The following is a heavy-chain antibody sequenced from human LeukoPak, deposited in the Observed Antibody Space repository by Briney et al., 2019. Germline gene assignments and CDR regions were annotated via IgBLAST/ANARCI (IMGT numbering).Heavy chain of an antibody. CDR1: GFTFGRYA. CDR2: ISGSGGST. CDR3: AKDRDFYDY. Sequence: GGSLRLSCAASGFTFGRYAMSWVRQAPGKGLEWVSGISGSGGSTNHADSVKGRFIISRDNSKNTLYLQMNSLRAEDTAVYYCAKDRDFYDYWGQGTLVTVSS. J-gene: IGHJ4*02. V-gene: IGHV3-23*01. D-gene: IGHD5-24*01.